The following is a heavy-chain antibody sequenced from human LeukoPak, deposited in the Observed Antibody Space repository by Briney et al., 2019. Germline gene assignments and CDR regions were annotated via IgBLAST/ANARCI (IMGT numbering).Heavy chain of an antibody. CDR2: ISTSGTT. CDR3: ARDGPYDSGAFHF. CDR1: GGSISNYY. Sequence: SETLSLTCTVSGGSISNYYWSWIRQPAGKGLEWIGRISTSGTTNYNPSLKSRGTMSVDTSKNQFSLQLNSVTAADTAVYFCARDGPYDSGAFHFWGQGTMVTVSS. V-gene: IGHV4-4*07. J-gene: IGHJ3*01. D-gene: IGHD3-22*01.